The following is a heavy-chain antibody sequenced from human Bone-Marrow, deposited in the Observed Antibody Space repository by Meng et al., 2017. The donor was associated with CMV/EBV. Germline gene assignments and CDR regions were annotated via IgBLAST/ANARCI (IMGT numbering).Heavy chain of an antibody. J-gene: IGHJ4*02. D-gene: IGHD3-22*01. CDR2: IYYSGST. Sequence: SEPLSLTCTVSGGSISSSSYYWGWIRQPPGKGLEWIGSIYYSGSTYYNPSLKSRVTISVDTSKNQFSLKLSSVTAADTAVYYCARDPIGYYDSSGHDYWGQGTLVTVSS. CDR1: GGSISSSSYY. CDR3: ARDPIGYYDSSGHDY. V-gene: IGHV4-39*01.